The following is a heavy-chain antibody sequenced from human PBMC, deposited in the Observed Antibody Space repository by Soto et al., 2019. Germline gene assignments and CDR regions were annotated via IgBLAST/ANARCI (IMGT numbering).Heavy chain of an antibody. CDR1: GFTFSDYY. D-gene: IGHD5-18*01. CDR2: ISSSGSTI. V-gene: IGHV3-11*01. J-gene: IGHJ6*02. Sequence: GGSLRLSCAASGFTFSDYYMSWIRQAPGKGLEWVSYISSSGSTIYYADSVKGRFTISRDNAKNSLYLQMNSLRAEDTAVYYCARDRRGFDTAMTKRYYYGMDVWGQGTTVTVSS. CDR3: ARDRRGFDTAMTKRYYYGMDV.